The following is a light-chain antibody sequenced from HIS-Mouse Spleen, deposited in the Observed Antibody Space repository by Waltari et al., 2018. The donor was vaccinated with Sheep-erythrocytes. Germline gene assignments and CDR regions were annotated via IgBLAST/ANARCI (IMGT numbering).Light chain of an antibody. Sequence: QSALTQPRSVSGSPGPSVTISCPGTSSDVGGYNYVSWYQQHPGKAPKLMIYDVSKRPSGVPDRFSGSKSGNTASLTISGLQAEDEADYYCCSYAGSYNWVFGGGTKLTVL. CDR3: CSYAGSYNWV. CDR1: SSDVGGYNY. J-gene: IGLJ3*02. V-gene: IGLV2-11*01. CDR2: DVS.